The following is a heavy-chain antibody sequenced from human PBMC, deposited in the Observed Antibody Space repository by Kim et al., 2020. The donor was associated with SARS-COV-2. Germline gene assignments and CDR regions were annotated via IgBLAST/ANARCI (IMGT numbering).Heavy chain of an antibody. V-gene: IGHV7-4-1*02. Sequence: ASVKVSCKSSGYTFTSYAMNWVRQASGQGLEWMGWINTNTGNPTYAQGFTGRFVFSLDTSVSTAYLQISSLKAEDTAVYYCARVGSWGGSYYYYYGMDVWGQGPTVTVSS. D-gene: IGHD1-26*01. CDR3: ARVGSWGGSYYYYYGMDV. CDR1: GYTFTSYA. CDR2: INTNTGNP. J-gene: IGHJ6*01.